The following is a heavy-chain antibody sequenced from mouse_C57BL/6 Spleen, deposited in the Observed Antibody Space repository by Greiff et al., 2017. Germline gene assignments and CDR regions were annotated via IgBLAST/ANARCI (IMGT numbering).Heavy chain of an antibody. CDR2: IYPSDSET. CDR3: ARNYYGSSYGDYFDY. J-gene: IGHJ2*01. Sequence: QVQLKQPGAELVRPGSSVKLSCKASGYTFTSYWMDWVKQRPGQGLEWIGNIYPSDSETHYNQKFKDKATLTVDKSSSTAYMQLSSLTSEDSAVYYCARNYYGSSYGDYFDYWGQGTTLTVSS. V-gene: IGHV1-61*01. CDR1: GYTFTSYW. D-gene: IGHD1-1*01.